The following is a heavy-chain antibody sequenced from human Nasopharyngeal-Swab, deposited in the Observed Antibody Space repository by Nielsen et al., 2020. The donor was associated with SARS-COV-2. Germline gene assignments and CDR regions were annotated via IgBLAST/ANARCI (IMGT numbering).Heavy chain of an antibody. D-gene: IGHD6-13*01. CDR1: GFTVSSNY. V-gene: IGHV3-66*01. Sequence: GGSLRLSFAASGFTVSSNYMNWVRQAPGKGLEWVSVFYSGGSTYHADSVKGRFTISRDNSKNTLYLQMNSLRAEDTATYYCARGRQWAAAGDDALDIWGQGTMVTVSS. CDR3: ARGRQWAAAGDDALDI. J-gene: IGHJ3*02. CDR2: FYSGGST.